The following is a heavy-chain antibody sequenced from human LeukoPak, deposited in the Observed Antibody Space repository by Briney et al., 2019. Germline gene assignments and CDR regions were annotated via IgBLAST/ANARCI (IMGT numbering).Heavy chain of an antibody. Sequence: GGSLRLSCAASGFTFSSHWISWVRQAPGKGLEWVAHINQDGSQKLYVDSVKGRFTISRDNAENSLYLQMNSLRAEDTALYYCARKRPNYFDYWGQGTLVTVSS. J-gene: IGHJ4*02. V-gene: IGHV3-7*01. CDR1: GFTFSSHW. CDR2: INQDGSQK. CDR3: ARKRPNYFDY.